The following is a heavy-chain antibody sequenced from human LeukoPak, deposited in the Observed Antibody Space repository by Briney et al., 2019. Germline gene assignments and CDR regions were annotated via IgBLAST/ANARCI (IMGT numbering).Heavy chain of an antibody. CDR1: GYTFTSYD. CDR3: ARITVTTDGYYYYYMDV. D-gene: IGHD4-11*01. J-gene: IGHJ6*03. Sequence: ASVKVSCKASGYTFTSYDINWVRQATGQRLEWMGWLNPNSGNTGYAQKFQGRVTMTRNTSISTAYMELSSLRSEDTAVYYCARITVTTDGYYYYYMDVWGKGTTVTVSS. V-gene: IGHV1-8*01. CDR2: LNPNSGNT.